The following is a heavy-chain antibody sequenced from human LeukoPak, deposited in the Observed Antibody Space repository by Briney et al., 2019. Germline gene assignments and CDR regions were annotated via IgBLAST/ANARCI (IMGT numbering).Heavy chain of an antibody. V-gene: IGHV1-24*01. D-gene: IGHD3-22*01. CDR3: ATMVGDLSGYYYNWFDP. J-gene: IGHJ5*02. CDR1: GYTLTELS. Sequence: ASVEVSCKVSGYTLTELSMHWVRQAPGKGLEWMGGFDPEDGETIYAQKFQGRVTMTEDTSTDTAYMELSSLRSEDTAVYYCATMVGDLSGYYYNWFDPWGQGTLVTVSS. CDR2: FDPEDGET.